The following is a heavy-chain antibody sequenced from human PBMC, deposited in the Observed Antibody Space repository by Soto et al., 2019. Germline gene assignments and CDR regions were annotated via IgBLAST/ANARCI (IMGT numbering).Heavy chain of an antibody. CDR3: ARECCSGGNCYTYYFDP. V-gene: IGHV3-74*01. J-gene: IGHJ5*02. Sequence: GGSLRLSCAASGLTFNRYWMHWVRHAPGKGLVWVSHINTDGSNTNYADSVKGRFTISRDNAKSTLFLQMNSLRDEDTAVYYCARECCSGGNCYTYYFDPWGQGIPVTVSS. D-gene: IGHD2-15*01. CDR2: INTDGSNT. CDR1: GLTFNRYW.